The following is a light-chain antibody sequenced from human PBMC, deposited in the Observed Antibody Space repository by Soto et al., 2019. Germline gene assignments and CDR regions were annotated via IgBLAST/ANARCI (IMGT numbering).Light chain of an antibody. V-gene: IGLV2-14*01. Sequence: QSALTQPASVSGSPGQSITISCTGTSSDVGAYNYVCWHQQHPGKAPKLLLYDVSSRPSGVSNRFSASKSGNTASLTISGLQAEDEADYYCSSYTTSVTHVFGTGTKVTVL. CDR2: DVS. CDR3: SSYTTSVTHV. J-gene: IGLJ1*01. CDR1: SSDVGAYNY.